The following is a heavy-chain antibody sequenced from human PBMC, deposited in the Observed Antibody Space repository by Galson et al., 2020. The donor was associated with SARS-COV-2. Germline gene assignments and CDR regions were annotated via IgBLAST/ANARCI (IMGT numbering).Heavy chain of an antibody. Sequence: SERMSPTCAVYGGSIGTYYWDWIRQPPGKGLEWLGAITPTGSPSYNASLQSRGTIAVDTSKNQFSLKLSSVTPADTAIYYCRSVLDGLENGGQGTMVTVSS. CDR3: RSVLDGLEN. J-gene: IGHJ3*02. CDR1: GGSIGTYY. CDR2: ITPTGSP. V-gene: IGHV4-34*01.